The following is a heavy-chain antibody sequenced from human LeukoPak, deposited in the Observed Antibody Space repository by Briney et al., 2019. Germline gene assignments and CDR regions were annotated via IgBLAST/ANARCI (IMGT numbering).Heavy chain of an antibody. CDR2: ISGSGGST. CDR3: ASQFWWAAVAGTALDY. D-gene: IGHD6-19*01. V-gene: IGHV3-23*01. Sequence: LSLTCAVYGGSFSGYYWSWVRQAPGKGLEWVSAISGSGGSTYYADSVKGRFTISRDNSKNTLYLQMSSLRAEDTAVYYCASQFWWAAVAGTALDYWGQGARVTVSS. CDR1: GGSFSGYY. J-gene: IGHJ4*02.